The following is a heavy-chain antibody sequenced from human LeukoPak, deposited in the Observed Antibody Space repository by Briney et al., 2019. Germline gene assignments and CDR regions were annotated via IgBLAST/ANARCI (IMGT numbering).Heavy chain of an antibody. CDR3: ARVGFSSRGYSYGYGAFDI. CDR1: GYSISTGYY. D-gene: IGHD5-18*01. J-gene: IGHJ3*02. V-gene: IGHV4-38-2*02. Sequence: SETLSLTSTVSGYSISTGYYWGWIRQPPGKGLEWIGSIYYSGSTYYNPSLKSRVTISVDTSKNQFSLKLSSVTAADTAVYYCARVGFSSRGYSYGYGAFDIWGQGTMVTVSS. CDR2: IYYSGST.